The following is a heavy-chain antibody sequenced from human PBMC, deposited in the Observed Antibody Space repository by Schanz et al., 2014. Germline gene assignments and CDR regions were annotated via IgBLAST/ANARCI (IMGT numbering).Heavy chain of an antibody. CDR3: AKNWKGHHITGRPGWSDGMDV. CDR2: MYINSGST. Sequence: VHLVESGGGLIQPGGSLRLSCAVSGFTVNTNYMSWVRQAPGKGLEWISSMYINSGSTQYADSVKGRFTISRDNAKNTLYLQMNSLRVEDTAEYYCAKNWKGHHITGRPGWSDGMDVWGQGTTVTVSS. J-gene: IGHJ6*02. D-gene: IGHD6-6*01. V-gene: IGHV3-53*01. CDR1: GFTVNTNY.